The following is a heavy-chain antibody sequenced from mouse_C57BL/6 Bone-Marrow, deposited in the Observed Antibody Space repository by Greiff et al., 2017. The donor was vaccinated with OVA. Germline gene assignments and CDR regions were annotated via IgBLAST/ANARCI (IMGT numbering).Heavy chain of an antibody. Sequence: EVQVVESGGGLVKPGGSLKLSCAASGFTFSSYTMSWVRQTPEKRLEWVATISGGGGNTYYPASVQGRFTISRDNAKNTLYLQMCRLRSEDTALYYCARPSTVVWDFDHWGQGTTLTVSS. J-gene: IGHJ2*01. CDR1: GFTFSSYT. CDR3: ARPSTVVWDFDH. V-gene: IGHV5-9*01. D-gene: IGHD1-1*01. CDR2: ISGGGGNT.